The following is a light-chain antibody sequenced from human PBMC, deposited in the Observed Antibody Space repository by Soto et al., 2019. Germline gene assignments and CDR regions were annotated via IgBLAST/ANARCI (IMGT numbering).Light chain of an antibody. J-gene: IGLJ1*01. CDR2: EDK. CDR1: SGSIATNY. CDR3: QSYHSGNYA. V-gene: IGLV6-57*04. Sequence: NFMLTQPHSVSESPGKTVTISCTRSSGSIATNYVQWYQQRPGSAPTTVIYEDKLRPSGVPDRFSGSIDSSSNSASLTISGLKTEDEADYYCQSYHSGNYAFGTGTKLTVL.